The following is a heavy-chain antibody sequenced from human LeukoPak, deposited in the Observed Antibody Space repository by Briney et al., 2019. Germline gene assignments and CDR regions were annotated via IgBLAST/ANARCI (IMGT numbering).Heavy chain of an antibody. CDR1: GFIFSTYS. V-gene: IGHV3-21*01. CDR2: ISSSSTYI. Sequence: PGGSLRLSCVASGFIFSTYSMDWVRQAPGKGLEWVSSISSSSTYIYYADSVKGRFTISRDNAKNSLYLQMNSLRAEDTAVYYCARDLHSYGYWGQGTLVTVSS. J-gene: IGHJ4*02. D-gene: IGHD5-18*01. CDR3: ARDLHSYGY.